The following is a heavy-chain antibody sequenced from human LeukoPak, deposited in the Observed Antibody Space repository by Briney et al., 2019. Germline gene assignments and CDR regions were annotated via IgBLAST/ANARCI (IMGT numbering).Heavy chain of an antibody. Sequence: SETLSLTCAVYGGSFSGYYWSWIRQPPGKGLEWIGEINHSGSTNYNPSLKSRVTISVDTSKNQFSLKLSSVTAADTAVYYCASPPTSSGSYYDDAFDIWGQGTMVTVSS. CDR2: INHSGST. J-gene: IGHJ3*02. CDR3: ASPPTSSGSYYDDAFDI. D-gene: IGHD1-26*01. V-gene: IGHV4-34*01. CDR1: GGSFSGYY.